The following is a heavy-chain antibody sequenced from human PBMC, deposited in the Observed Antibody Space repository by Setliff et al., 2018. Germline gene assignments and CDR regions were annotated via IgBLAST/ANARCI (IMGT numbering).Heavy chain of an antibody. V-gene: IGHV1-2*02. CDR3: ARDPLPKHYDVVTGYYPAPNYYYMDV. CDR2: LNPKNNDT. Sequence: GASVKVSCKTSGYTFTDYYIHWVRQAPGEGLEWMGWLNPKNNDTSYAQKFLGRVTMTRDTSISAAYMELITLRSDDTALYYCARDPLPKHYDVVTGYYPAPNYYYMDVWGKGTTVTVSS. D-gene: IGHD3-9*01. J-gene: IGHJ6*03. CDR1: GYTFTDYY.